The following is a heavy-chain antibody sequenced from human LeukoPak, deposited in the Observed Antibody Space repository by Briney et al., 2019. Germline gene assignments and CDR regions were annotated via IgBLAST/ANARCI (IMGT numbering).Heavy chain of an antibody. J-gene: IGHJ4*02. CDR3: AKNHETEYYFHY. D-gene: IGHD1-14*01. CDR1: GFTFNNYV. V-gene: IGHV3-23*01. CDR2: IGGGGGGT. Sequence: PGGSLRLSCAASGFTFNNYVMSWVRQAPGKGVEWVSGIGGGGGGTIYADSVKGRFTISRDNSKNNLFLQMNSLKAEDTAVYYCAKNHETEYYFHYWGQGTLVTVSS.